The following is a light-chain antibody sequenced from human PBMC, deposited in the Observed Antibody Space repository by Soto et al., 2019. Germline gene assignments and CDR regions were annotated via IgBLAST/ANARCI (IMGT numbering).Light chain of an antibody. V-gene: IGLV1-51*01. CDR1: SSNIGNNY. Sequence: QSVLTQPPSVSAAPGQKVTISCSGSSSNIGNNYVSWYQQLPGTAPKLLIYDNNKRPSGIPDRFSGSKSGTSATLGIIGLQTGDEADYYCGSYTSSSNYVFGTGTKLTVL. CDR3: GSYTSSSNYV. J-gene: IGLJ1*01. CDR2: DNN.